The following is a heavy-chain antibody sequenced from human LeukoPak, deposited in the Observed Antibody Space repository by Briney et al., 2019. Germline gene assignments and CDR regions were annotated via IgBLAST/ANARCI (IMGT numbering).Heavy chain of an antibody. V-gene: IGHV4-61*02. Sequence: SETLSLTCTVSGGSISSGSYYWSWIRQPAGKGLEWIGRIYTSGSTNYNPSLKSRVTISVDTSKNQFSLKLSSVTAAAAAVYYCARENYLTGCFDYWGQGTLVTVSS. J-gene: IGHJ4*02. CDR3: ARENYLTGCFDY. CDR1: GGSISSGSYY. D-gene: IGHD3-9*01. CDR2: IYTSGST.